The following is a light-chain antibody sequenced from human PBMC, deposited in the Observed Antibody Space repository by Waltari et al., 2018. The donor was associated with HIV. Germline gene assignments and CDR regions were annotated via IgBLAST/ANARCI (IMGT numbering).Light chain of an antibody. J-gene: IGLJ1*01. V-gene: IGLV2-14*03. Sequence: QSALTQPASVSGSPGQSITISCTGTSSDVGGYNYVSWFQQHPGKDPKLMIYDVSNRPSGVSTRFSGSKSCNTASLTISGLQAEDEAYYYCSSYTSSSTLGVFGTGTKVTVL. CDR2: DVS. CDR3: SSYTSSSTLGV. CDR1: SSDVGGYNY.